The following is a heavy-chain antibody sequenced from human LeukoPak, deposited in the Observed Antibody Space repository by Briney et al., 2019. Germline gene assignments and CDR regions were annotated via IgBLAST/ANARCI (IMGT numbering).Heavy chain of an antibody. J-gene: IGHJ6*03. CDR3: ARGSLKIYYYYYMDV. CDR1: GCTFTSYA. D-gene: IGHD6-13*01. V-gene: IGHV1-3*03. CDR2: INAGNGNT. Sequence: ASVKVSCKASGCTFTSYAMHWVRQAPGQRLEWMGWINAGNGNTKYSQEFQGRVTITRDTSASTAYMELSSLRSEDMAVYYCARGSLKIYYYYYMDVWGKGTTVTVSS.